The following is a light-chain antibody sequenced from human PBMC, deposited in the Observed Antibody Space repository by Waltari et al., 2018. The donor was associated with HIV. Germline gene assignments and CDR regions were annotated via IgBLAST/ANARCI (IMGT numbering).Light chain of an antibody. CDR1: QSLGSN. J-gene: IGKJ4*01. CDR2: EAS. Sequence: EILMMQSPATLSVSLGIRVTLSCRANQSLGSNVAWYHQRPGQTPHLLVYEASTRAPDTPTRFTGSGSGTKFTLTIISLQSEDFGVYFCQQYSDWPLTFGGGTKVDIK. CDR3: QQYSDWPLT. V-gene: IGKV3D-15*01.